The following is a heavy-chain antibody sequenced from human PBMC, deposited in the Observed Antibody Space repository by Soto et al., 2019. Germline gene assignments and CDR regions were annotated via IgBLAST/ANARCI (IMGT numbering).Heavy chain of an antibody. CDR1: GGSISSGGYY. CDR3: ARGGGGWRQFFSDMDV. V-gene: IGHV4-31*11. Sequence: SETLSLTCAVSGGSISSGGYYWSWIRQHPGKGLEWIGYIYYSGNTYYNPSLKSRVTISIDTSKNQFSLKLSSVTAADTAVYYCARGGGGWRQFFSDMDVWGQGTTVTVSS. CDR2: IYYSGNT. J-gene: IGHJ6*02. D-gene: IGHD5-12*01.